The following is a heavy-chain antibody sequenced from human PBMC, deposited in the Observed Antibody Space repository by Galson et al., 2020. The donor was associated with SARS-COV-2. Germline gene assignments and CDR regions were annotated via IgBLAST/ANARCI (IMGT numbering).Heavy chain of an antibody. CDR1: GYTFTSYG. CDR2: IIAYNGNT. CDR3: ARGEFGGVIVYYYGMDV. D-gene: IGHD3-16*02. J-gene: IGHJ6*02. V-gene: IGHV1-18*04. Sequence: ASVKVSCKASGYTFTSYGISWVRQAPGQGLEWMGWIIAYNGNTNYAQKLQGRVTMTTDTSTSTAYMELRSLRSDDTAVYYWARGEFGGVIVYYYGMDVWGQGTTVTVSS.